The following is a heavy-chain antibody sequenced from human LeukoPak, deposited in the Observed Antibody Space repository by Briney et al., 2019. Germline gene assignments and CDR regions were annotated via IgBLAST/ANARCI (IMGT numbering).Heavy chain of an antibody. CDR2: INQDGSEE. Sequence: GGSLRLSCAASGLTFSNYWLSWIRQAPGKGLEWMAKINQDGSEEYYVTSVKGRFTICRDNAKNSLHLQMYSLRAEGTAIYYCAREDDWNYEDYWGQGTLVSVSS. V-gene: IGHV3-7*01. D-gene: IGHD1-7*01. CDR3: AREDDWNYEDY. J-gene: IGHJ4*02. CDR1: GLTFSNYW.